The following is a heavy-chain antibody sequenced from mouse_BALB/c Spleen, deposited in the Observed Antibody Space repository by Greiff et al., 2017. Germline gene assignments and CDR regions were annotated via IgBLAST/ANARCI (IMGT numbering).Heavy chain of an antibody. CDR2: IWGGGST. Sequence: QVQLKQSGPGLVAPSQSLSITCTVSGFSLTDYGVSWIRQPPGKGLEWLGVIWGGGSTYYNSALKSRLSISKDNSKSQVFLKMNSLQTDDTAMYYCAKLLYYRYKYFDVWGAGTTVTVSS. CDR1: GFSLTDYG. V-gene: IGHV2-6-5*01. J-gene: IGHJ1*01. CDR3: AKLLYYRYKYFDV. D-gene: IGHD2-14*01.